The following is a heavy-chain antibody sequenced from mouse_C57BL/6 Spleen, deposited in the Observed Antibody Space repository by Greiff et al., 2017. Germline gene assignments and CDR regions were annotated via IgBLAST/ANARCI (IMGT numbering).Heavy chain of an antibody. CDR3: ARDYDGSSPYFDY. CDR1: GYTFTSYW. V-gene: IGHV1-69*01. D-gene: IGHD1-1*01. Sequence: VQLQQPGAELVMPGASVKLSCKASGYTFTSYWMHWVKQRPGQGLEWIGEIDPSDSYTNYNQKFKGKSTLTVDKSSSTAYMQLSSLTSEDSAVYYCARDYDGSSPYFDYWGQGTTLTVSS. J-gene: IGHJ2*01. CDR2: IDPSDSYT.